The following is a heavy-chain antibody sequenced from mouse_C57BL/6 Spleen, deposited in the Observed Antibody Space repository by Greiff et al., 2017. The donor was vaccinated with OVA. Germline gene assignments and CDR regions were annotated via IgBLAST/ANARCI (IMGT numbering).Heavy chain of an antibody. CDR2: IHPNSGST. CDR1: GYTFTSYW. D-gene: IGHD2-2*01. CDR3: ARGGMVTYYFDY. J-gene: IGHJ2*01. V-gene: IGHV1-64*01. Sequence: VQLQQPGAELVKPGASVKLSCKASGYTFTSYWMHWVKQRPGQGLEWIGMIHPNSGSTNYNEKFKSKATLTVDKSSSTAYMQLSSLTSEDSAVYYCARGGMVTYYFDYWGQGTTLTVSS.